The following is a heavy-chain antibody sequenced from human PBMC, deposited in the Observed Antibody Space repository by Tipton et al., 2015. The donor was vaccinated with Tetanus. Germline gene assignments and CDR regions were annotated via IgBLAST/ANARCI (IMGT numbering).Heavy chain of an antibody. D-gene: IGHD3-22*01. CDR2: ISAYNGNT. J-gene: IGHJ4*02. CDR3: AREFYYYDSSGYYYYQPYYFDY. CDR1: GYTFTSYG. V-gene: IGHV1-18*01. Sequence: QMQLVQSGAEVKKPGASVKVSCKASGYTFTSYGISWVRQAPGQGLEWMGWISAYNGNTNYAQKLQGRVTMTTDTSTSTAYMELRSLRSDDTAVYYCAREFYYYDSSGYYYYQPYYFDYWGQGTLVTVSS.